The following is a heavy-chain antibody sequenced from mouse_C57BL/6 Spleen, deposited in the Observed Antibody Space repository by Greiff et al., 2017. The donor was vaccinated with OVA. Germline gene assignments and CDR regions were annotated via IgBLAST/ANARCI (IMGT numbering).Heavy chain of an antibody. V-gene: IGHV1-52*01. J-gene: IGHJ2*01. CDR3: ARSYSNYYFDY. D-gene: IGHD2-5*01. CDR1: GYTFTSYW. CDR2: IDPYDSET. Sequence: QVQLKQPGAELVRPGSSVKLSCKASGYTFTSYWMHWVKQRPIQGLEWIGNIDPYDSETNYNQKFKDKANLTVAKYYRTAYIQLSSLTSEDSSVYYCARSYSNYYFDYWGQGTTLTVSS.